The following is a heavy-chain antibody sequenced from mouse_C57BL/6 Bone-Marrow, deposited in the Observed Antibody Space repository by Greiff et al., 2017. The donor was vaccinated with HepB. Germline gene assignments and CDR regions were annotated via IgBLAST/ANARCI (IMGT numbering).Heavy chain of an antibody. Sequence: EVKLVESGGGLVKPGGSLKLSCAASGFTFSSYAMSWVRQTPEKRLEWVATISDGGSYTYYPDNVKGRFTISRDNAKNNLYLQMSHLKSEDTAMYYCARVPNWDVDYWGQGTTLTVSS. CDR2: ISDGGSYT. CDR3: ARVPNWDVDY. D-gene: IGHD4-1*02. CDR1: GFTFSSYA. V-gene: IGHV5-4*03. J-gene: IGHJ2*01.